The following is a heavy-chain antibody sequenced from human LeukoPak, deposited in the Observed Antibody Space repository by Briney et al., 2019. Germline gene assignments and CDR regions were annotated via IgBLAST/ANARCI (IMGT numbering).Heavy chain of an antibody. D-gene: IGHD2-8*01. V-gene: IGHV3-30-3*01. CDR3: ASDRGGYCTNGVCAGFDY. CDR1: GFTFSSYA. Sequence: GGSLRLSCAAPGFTFSSYAMHWVRQAPGKGLEWVAVISFDAISQYYADSVKGRFTISRDNSKNTLYLQMNSLRAEDTAVYYCASDRGGYCTNGVCAGFDYWGQGTLVTVSS. CDR2: ISFDAISQ. J-gene: IGHJ4*02.